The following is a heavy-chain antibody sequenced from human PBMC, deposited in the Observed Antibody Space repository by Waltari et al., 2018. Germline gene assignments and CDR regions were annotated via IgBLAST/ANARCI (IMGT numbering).Heavy chain of an antibody. CDR1: GGSISSGSYY. CDR2: IYTSGST. CDR3: ARGPVGAYYYDSSGLDY. Sequence: QVQLQESGPGLVKPSQTLSLTCTVSGGSISSGSYYWSWIRQPAGKGLEWIGYIYTSGSTHYNPSRKSRVTISVDTSKNQFSLKLSSVTAADTAVYYCARGPVGAYYYDSSGLDYWGQGTLVTVSS. J-gene: IGHJ4*02. D-gene: IGHD3-22*01. V-gene: IGHV4-61*09.